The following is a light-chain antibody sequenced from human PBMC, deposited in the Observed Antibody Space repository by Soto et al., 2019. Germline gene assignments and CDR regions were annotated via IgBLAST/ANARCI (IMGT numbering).Light chain of an antibody. V-gene: IGLV2-14*01. CDR1: SSDVGAYNY. J-gene: IGLJ1*01. Sequence: QSALAQPASVSGSPGQSITISCTGTSSDVGAYNYVSWYQQHPGKAPKLMMYEVRGRPSGVSNRFSGSKSGNTASLTISGLQAEDEGDYFCSSYGSTSARYVFGTGTKLTVL. CDR2: EVR. CDR3: SSYGSTSARYV.